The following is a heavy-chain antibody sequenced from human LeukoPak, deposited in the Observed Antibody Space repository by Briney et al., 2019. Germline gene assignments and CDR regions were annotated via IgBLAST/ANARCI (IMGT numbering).Heavy chain of an antibody. CDR2: VYHSGST. V-gene: IGHV4-38-2*02. D-gene: IGHD3-10*01. CDR1: SYSISSGYY. Sequence: PSETLSLTCTVSSYSISSGYYWGWIRQPPGKGLEWIGSVYHSGSTYYNPSLKSRVTMSVDTSKNQFSLKLSSVTAADTAVYYCARGGYYGSGNDFRFDPWGQGTLVTVSS. J-gene: IGHJ5*02. CDR3: ARGGYYGSGNDFRFDP.